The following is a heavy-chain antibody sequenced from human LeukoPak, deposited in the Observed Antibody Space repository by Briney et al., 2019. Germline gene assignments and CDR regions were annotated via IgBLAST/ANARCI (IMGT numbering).Heavy chain of an antibody. CDR1: GGSISSYY. J-gene: IGHJ5*02. Sequence: PSETLSLTCTVSGGSISSYYWSWLWQPAGKGLEWLGRIYASGSTNYNPSLKSRVTMSVDTSKNQFSLKLSSVTAADTAVYYCARDRGQQWLWWFDPWGQGTLVTVSS. CDR2: IYASGST. CDR3: ARDRGQQWLWWFDP. V-gene: IGHV4-4*07. D-gene: IGHD6-19*01.